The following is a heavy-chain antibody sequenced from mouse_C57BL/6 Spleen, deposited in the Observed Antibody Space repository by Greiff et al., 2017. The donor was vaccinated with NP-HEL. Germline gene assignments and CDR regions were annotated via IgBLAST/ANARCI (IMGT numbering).Heavy chain of an antibody. CDR3: TTWRDYDETY. CDR2: IDPENGDT. D-gene: IGHD2-4*01. Sequence: EVQLQQSGAELVRPGASVKLSCTASGFNIKDDYMHWVKQRPEQGLEWIGWIDPENGDTEYASKFQGKATITADTSSNTAYLQLSSLTSEDTAVYYCTTWRDYDETYWGQGTLVTVSA. CDR1: GFNIKDDY. V-gene: IGHV14-4*01. J-gene: IGHJ3*01.